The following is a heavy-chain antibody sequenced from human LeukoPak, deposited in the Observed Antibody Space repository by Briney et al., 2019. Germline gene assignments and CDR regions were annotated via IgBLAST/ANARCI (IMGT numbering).Heavy chain of an antibody. D-gene: IGHD6-13*01. Sequence: GSLRLSCAASGFTFTRYAMSWVRQPPRKGLEWIGEINHSGSTNYNPSLKSRVTISLDTSKNQFSLKLSSVTAADTAVYYCARGGSSSASSGAEGYWGQGTLVTVSS. V-gene: IGHV4-34*01. CDR3: ARGGSSSASSGAEGY. J-gene: IGHJ4*02. CDR1: GFTFTRYA. CDR2: INHSGST.